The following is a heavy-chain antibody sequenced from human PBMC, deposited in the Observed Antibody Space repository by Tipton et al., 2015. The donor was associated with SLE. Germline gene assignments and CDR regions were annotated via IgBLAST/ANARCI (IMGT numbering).Heavy chain of an antibody. CDR3: ARERGDGMDF. D-gene: IGHD3-10*01. J-gene: IGHJ6*02. Sequence: TLSLTCSVSGDSISSGASYWSWVRQHPGKGLEWIGYIYYTGTTYYNPSLRSRLTMSVDSSKNQFSLRLTSVTAADTAMYYCARERGDGMDFWGQGTTVIVSS. V-gene: IGHV4-31*03. CDR1: GDSISSGASY. CDR2: IYYTGTT.